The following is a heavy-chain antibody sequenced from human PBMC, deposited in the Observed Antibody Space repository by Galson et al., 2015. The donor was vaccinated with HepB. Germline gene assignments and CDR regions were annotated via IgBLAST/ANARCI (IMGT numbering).Heavy chain of an antibody. J-gene: IGHJ4*02. CDR3: TTSIKGTPESDF. CDR1: GFTFSNAW. Sequence: SLRLSCAASGFTFSNAWMSWVRQAPGKGLEWVGRSRSKTDGGTIDYAAPVKGGFTISRDDSKNTMYLEMSSLKSEDTAVYYCTTSIKGTPESDFWGQGTLVSVSS. CDR2: SRSKTDGGTI. V-gene: IGHV3-15*01. D-gene: IGHD1-14*01.